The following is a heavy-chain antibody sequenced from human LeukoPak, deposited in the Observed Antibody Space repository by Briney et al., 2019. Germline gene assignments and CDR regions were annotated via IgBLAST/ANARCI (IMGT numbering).Heavy chain of an antibody. CDR3: ARGGRAVLLWFGGTLQDNWFDP. D-gene: IGHD3-10*01. CDR2: MNPNSGNT. Sequence: ASVKVSCKASGSTFTSYGINWVRQATGQGLEWMGWMNPNSGNTGYAQKFQGKVTMTRNTSISTAYMELSSLRSEDTAVYYCARGGRAVLLWFGGTLQDNWFDPWGQGTLVTVSS. J-gene: IGHJ5*02. CDR1: GSTFTSYG. V-gene: IGHV1-8*01.